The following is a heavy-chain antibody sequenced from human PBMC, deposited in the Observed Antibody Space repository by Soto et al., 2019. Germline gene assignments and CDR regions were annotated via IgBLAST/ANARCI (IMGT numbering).Heavy chain of an antibody. CDR2: IYYSGST. Sequence: ASETLSLTCTVSCGSISSGGYYWSWIRQHPGKGLEWIGYIYYSGSTYYNPSLKSRVTISVDTSKNQFSLKLSSVTAADTAVYYCARDIWKDGSGSYYDYYYYGMDVWGQGTTVTVSS. CDR1: CGSISSGGYY. CDR3: ARDIWKDGSGSYYDYYYYGMDV. V-gene: IGHV4-31*03. J-gene: IGHJ6*02. D-gene: IGHD3-10*01.